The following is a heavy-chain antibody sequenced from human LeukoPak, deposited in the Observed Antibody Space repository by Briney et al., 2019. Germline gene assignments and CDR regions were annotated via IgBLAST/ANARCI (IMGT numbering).Heavy chain of an antibody. D-gene: IGHD3-10*02. CDR3: AELGITMIGGV. CDR2: ISSSGSTI. CDR1: GFTFSNYN. Sequence: GGSLRLSCAGSGFTFSNYNMNWVRQAPGKGLEWVSYISSSGSTIYYADSVKGRFTISRDNAKNSLYLQMNSLRAEDTAVYYCAELGITMIGGVWGKGTTVTISS. J-gene: IGHJ6*04. V-gene: IGHV3-48*04.